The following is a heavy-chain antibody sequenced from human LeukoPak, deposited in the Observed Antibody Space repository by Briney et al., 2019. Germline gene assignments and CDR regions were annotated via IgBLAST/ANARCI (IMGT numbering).Heavy chain of an antibody. V-gene: IGHV1-69*13. J-gene: IGHJ6*02. Sequence: AASVKVSCKASGGTFSSYAISWVRQAPGQGLEWMGGIIPIFGTANYAQKFQGRVTITADESTSTAYMELSSLRSEDTAVYYCARERAVVNRSYYYGMDVWGQGTTVTVSS. CDR1: GGTFSSYA. CDR3: ARERAVVNRSYYYGMDV. CDR2: IIPIFGTA. D-gene: IGHD4-23*01.